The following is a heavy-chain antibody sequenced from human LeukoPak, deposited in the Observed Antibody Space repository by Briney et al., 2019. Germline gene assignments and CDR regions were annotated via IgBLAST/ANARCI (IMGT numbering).Heavy chain of an antibody. CDR2: IYPGDSYT. D-gene: IGHD6-13*01. V-gene: IGHV5-51*01. J-gene: IGHJ4*02. CDR3: ARPGAAAGGYYFDY. CDR1: GYSFTSYW. Sequence: GESLKISCKGSGYSFTSYWIAWVRQMPGKGLEWMGIIYPGDSYTGYSPSFQGQVTISVDKSITTAYLQWSSLKASDTAMYYCARPGAAAGGYYFDYWGQGTLVTVSS.